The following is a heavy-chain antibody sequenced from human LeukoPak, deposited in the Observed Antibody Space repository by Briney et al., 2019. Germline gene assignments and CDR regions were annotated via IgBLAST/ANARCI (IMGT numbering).Heavy chain of an antibody. J-gene: IGHJ4*02. CDR3: ATHYYDSSGYYYVLYY. Sequence: ASVKVSCKASGYTFTSYGISWVRQAPGQGLEWMGWISAYNGNTNCAQKLQGRVTMTTDTSTSTAYMELRSLRSDDTAVYYCATHYYDSSGYYYVLYYWGQGTLVTVSS. CDR2: ISAYNGNT. D-gene: IGHD3-22*01. CDR1: GYTFTSYG. V-gene: IGHV1-18*01.